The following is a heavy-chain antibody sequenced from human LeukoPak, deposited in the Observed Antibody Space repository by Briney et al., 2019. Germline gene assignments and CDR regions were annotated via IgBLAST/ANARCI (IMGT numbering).Heavy chain of an antibody. CDR3: ARHWKSSYTLIEY. Sequence: SETLSLTCTVSGGSISTYYWSWIRQPPGKGLEWIGYVYYSGTTNYNPSLKSRVTISVDTSKNQFYLKMSSVTAADTAVYYCARHWKSSYTLIEYWGQGTLVTVSS. D-gene: IGHD6-13*01. V-gene: IGHV4-59*08. CDR2: VYYSGTT. CDR1: GGSISTYY. J-gene: IGHJ4*02.